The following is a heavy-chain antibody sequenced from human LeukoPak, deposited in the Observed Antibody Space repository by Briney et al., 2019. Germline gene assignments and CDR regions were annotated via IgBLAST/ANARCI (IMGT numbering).Heavy chain of an antibody. CDR1: GYSITTRSY. J-gene: IGHJ4*02. CDR2: INHRGHT. CDR3: ASGRNCYYDSSGYYY. V-gene: IGHV4-38-2*01. D-gene: IGHD3-22*01. Sequence: PSETLSLTCPVPGYSITTRSYWGWIRQPPGEGLGWIGEINHRGHTIYNPSLKSRVTISVDTSKTQFSLELSSVTAADTAVYYCASGRNCYYDSSGYYYWGQGALVTVSS.